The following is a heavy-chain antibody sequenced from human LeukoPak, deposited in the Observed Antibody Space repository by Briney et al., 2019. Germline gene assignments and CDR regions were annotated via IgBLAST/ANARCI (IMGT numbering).Heavy chain of an antibody. Sequence: GGSLRLSCAASGFTFSSSWMSWVRQAPGKGLEWVANIKQDGSGKYYVDSVKGRFTISRDNAKNSLYLQMNSLRAEDTAVYYCASASPYYYGIDVWGQGTTVTVSS. CDR1: GFTFSSSW. CDR2: IKQDGSGK. J-gene: IGHJ6*02. CDR3: ASASPYYYGIDV. V-gene: IGHV3-7*01.